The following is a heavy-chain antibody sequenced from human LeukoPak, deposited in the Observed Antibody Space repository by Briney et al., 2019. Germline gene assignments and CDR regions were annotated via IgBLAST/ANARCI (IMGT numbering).Heavy chain of an antibody. V-gene: IGHV3-23*01. Sequence: GGSLRLSCAAPVFSLRNYAMSTVRQAPGKGLEWVSAISGSGGSTYYADSVKGRFTISSDNSKNTRDLQMNILRAEDTAVYYCANGGRGYSYGYFDYWGQGTLVTVSS. CDR3: ANGGRGYSYGYFDY. J-gene: IGHJ4*02. CDR1: VFSLRNYA. D-gene: IGHD5-18*01. CDR2: ISGSGGST.